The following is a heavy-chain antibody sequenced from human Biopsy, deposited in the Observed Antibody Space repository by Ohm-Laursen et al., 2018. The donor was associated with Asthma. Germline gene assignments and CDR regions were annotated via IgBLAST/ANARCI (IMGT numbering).Heavy chain of an antibody. V-gene: IGHV4-34*01. CDR3: ARGPEWSDLDI. D-gene: IGHD3-3*01. J-gene: IGHJ6*02. CDR1: GLSSSAYY. CDR2: SDHRGNT. Sequence: GTLSLTCSMYGLSSSAYYWTWIRQTPGQGLEWIGESDHRGNTNTNATLKSRVTISKAKSANEFSLKMKSVTAADTAIYYCARGPEWSDLDIWGQGTTVTVSS.